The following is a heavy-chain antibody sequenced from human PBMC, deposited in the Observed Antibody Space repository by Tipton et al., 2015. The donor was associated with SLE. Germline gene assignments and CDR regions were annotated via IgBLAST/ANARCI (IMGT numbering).Heavy chain of an antibody. CDR3: ARRGDYSSSWYVGYYYYMDV. J-gene: IGHJ6*03. V-gene: IGHV3-74*01. CDR1: GFYFSSYW. D-gene: IGHD6-13*01. Sequence: SLRLSCAASGFYFSSYWMHWVRQAPGQGLLWVARISSDGSAIDYADSVKGRFTISRDNAKNTLYLQLNSLGVEDTAVYYCARRGDYSSSWYVGYYYYMDVWGKGTTVTVSS. CDR2: ISSDGSAI.